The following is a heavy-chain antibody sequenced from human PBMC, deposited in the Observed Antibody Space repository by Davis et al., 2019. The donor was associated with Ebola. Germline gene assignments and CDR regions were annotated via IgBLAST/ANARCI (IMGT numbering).Heavy chain of an antibody. CDR3: TTDPILLTDYYYGMDV. D-gene: IGHD2-15*01. CDR1: GFTFSNAW. CDR2: IKSKTDGGTT. Sequence: PGGSLRLSCAASGFTFSNAWMSWVRQAPGKGLEWVGRIKSKTDGGTTDYAAPVKGRFPIARDDSKNTLYLQMNSLKTEDTAVYYCTTDPILLTDYYYGMDVWGQGTTVTVSS. V-gene: IGHV3-15*01. J-gene: IGHJ6*02.